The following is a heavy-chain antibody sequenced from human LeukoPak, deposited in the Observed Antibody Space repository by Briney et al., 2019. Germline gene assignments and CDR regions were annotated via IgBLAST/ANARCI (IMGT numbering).Heavy chain of an antibody. J-gene: IGHJ6*02. Sequence: SETLSLTCTVSGGSISRGGHYWSWIRQHPGKGLEWIGYIYYSGSTYYNPSLKSRVTISVDTSKNQFSLKLSSVTAADTAVYYCARGRGYCSSTSCYHYYYYGMDVWGQGTTVTVSS. CDR1: GGSISRGGHY. CDR3: ARGRGYCSSTSCYHYYYYGMDV. V-gene: IGHV4-31*03. CDR2: IYYSGST. D-gene: IGHD2-2*01.